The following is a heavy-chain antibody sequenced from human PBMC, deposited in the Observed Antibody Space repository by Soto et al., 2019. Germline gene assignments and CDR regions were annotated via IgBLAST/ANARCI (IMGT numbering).Heavy chain of an antibody. D-gene: IGHD6-19*01. Sequence: QVQLVESGGGVVQPGRSLRLSCAASGFTFSSYAMHWVRQAPGKGLEWVAVISYDGSNKYYADSVKGQFTISRDNSKNTLYLQMNSLRAEDTAVYYCASKSRGIAVAGTIHYWGQGTLVTVSS. CDR1: GFTFSSYA. CDR2: ISYDGSNK. V-gene: IGHV3-30-3*01. J-gene: IGHJ4*02. CDR3: ASKSRGIAVAGTIHY.